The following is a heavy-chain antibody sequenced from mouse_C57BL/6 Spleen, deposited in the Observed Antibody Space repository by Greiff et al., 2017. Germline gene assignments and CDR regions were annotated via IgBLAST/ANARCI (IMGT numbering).Heavy chain of an antibody. V-gene: IGHV1-82*01. CDR1: GYAFSSSW. CDR3: TRRNYYYYDGYFDV. D-gene: IGHD2-4*01. CDR2: IYPGDGDT. J-gene: IGHJ1*03. Sequence: VQLQQSGPELVKPGASVKISCKASGYAFSSSWMNWVKQRPGKGLEWIGRIYPGDGDTNSNGKFKGKATLTEDKSSSTAYMQLSSLTSDDSAVYFCTRRNYYYYDGYFDVWGTGTTVTVSS.